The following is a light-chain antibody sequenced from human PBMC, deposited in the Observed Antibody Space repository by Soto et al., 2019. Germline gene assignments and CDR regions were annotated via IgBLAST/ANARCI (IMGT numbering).Light chain of an antibody. CDR1: SSDVGGYNY. J-gene: IGLJ1*01. V-gene: IGLV2-14*01. Sequence: QSVLTQPASVSGSPGQSITISCTGTSSDVGGYNYVSWYQQHPGKAPKLMIYEVSNRPSGVSNRFSGSKSGNTASLTISGLQAEDEADYYCSSYTSSTTYVLGTVNKVTV. CDR3: SSYTSSTTYV. CDR2: EVS.